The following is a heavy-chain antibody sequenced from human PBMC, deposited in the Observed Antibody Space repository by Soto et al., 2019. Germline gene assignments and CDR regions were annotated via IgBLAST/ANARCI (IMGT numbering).Heavy chain of an antibody. CDR2: IYYSGST. CDR1: GGSISSSSYY. V-gene: IGHV4-39*01. D-gene: IGHD6-13*01. Sequence: SETLSLTCTVSGGSISSSSYYWGWIRQPPGKGLEWIGSIYYSGSTYYNPSLKSRVTISVDTSKNQFSLKLSSVTAADTAVYYCARHIGASLGIAAAGTLDYWGQGPLVTVSS. J-gene: IGHJ4*02. CDR3: ARHIGASLGIAAAGTLDY.